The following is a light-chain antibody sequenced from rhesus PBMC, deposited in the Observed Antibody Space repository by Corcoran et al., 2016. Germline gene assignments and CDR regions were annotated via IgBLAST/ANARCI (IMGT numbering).Light chain of an antibody. J-gene: IGLJ1*01. Sequence: QTALTQPPSVSGSPGQSVTISCSGTSSDFGNYNYVSWYQQHPGKAPKLMIYDVSKRPSGVSDRFSGSKSGNTASLTISGLQAEDEADYYCSSYAGIITYLFGSGTRLTVL. CDR1: SSDFGNYNY. CDR2: DVS. V-gene: IGLV2-23*01. CDR3: SSYAGIITYL.